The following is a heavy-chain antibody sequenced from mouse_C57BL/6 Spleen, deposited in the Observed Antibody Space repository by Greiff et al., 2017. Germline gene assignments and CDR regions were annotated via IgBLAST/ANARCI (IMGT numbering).Heavy chain of an antibody. CDR3: ARAPLCSDYAMDY. CDR2: IYPGSGST. V-gene: IGHV1-55*01. Sequence: QVQLQQPGAELVKPGASVKMSCKASGYTFTGYWITWVKQRPGQGLEWIGDIYPGSGSTNYNEKFKSKATLTVDTSSSTAYMQLSSLKSEDSAVYYCARAPLCSDYAMDYWGQGTSVTVSS. J-gene: IGHJ4*01. CDR1: GYTFTGYW.